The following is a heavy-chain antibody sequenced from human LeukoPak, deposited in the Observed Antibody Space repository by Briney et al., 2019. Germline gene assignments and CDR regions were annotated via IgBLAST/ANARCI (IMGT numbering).Heavy chain of an antibody. V-gene: IGHV1-2*02. CDR2: INPNSGGI. CDR1: GYTFTGYY. J-gene: IGHJ3*02. CDR3: ARDHPTSQAFDI. Sequence: ASVKVSCKASGYTFTGYYMHWVRQAPGQGLEWMGWINPNSGGINYAQKFQGRVTITRDTSASTAYMELSSLRSEDMAVYYCARDHPTSQAFDIWGQGTMVTVSS.